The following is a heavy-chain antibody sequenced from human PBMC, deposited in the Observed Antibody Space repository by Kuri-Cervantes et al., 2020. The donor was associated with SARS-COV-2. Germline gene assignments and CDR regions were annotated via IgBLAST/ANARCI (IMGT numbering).Heavy chain of an antibody. CDR2: ISGSGGST. CDR3: AKAPRPHWDGGNSGDY. D-gene: IGHD4-23*01. Sequence: GESLKISCAASGFTFRSYAMTWVRQAPGKGLEWVSAISGSGGSTYYADSVKGRFTISRDNSKNTLYLQMNSLRAEDTAVYYCAKAPRPHWDGGNSGDYWGQGTLVTVSS. J-gene: IGHJ4*02. V-gene: IGHV3-23*01. CDR1: GFTFRSYA.